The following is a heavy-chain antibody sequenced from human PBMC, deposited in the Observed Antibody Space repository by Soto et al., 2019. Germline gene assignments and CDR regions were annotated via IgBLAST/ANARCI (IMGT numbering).Heavy chain of an antibody. CDR1: GGSYSISTYS. CDR2: IYQSGVT. Sequence: SETLSLTCNMSGGSYSISTYSWSWIRQPPGKALQWIGFIYQSGVTSYNPSLASRVSISLDRSNNQCSLKLKSVTAADTAVYFCAGMPYTSGLRFDPWGPGTLVTVSS. J-gene: IGHJ5*02. V-gene: IGHV4-30-2*01. CDR3: AGMPYTSGLRFDP. D-gene: IGHD6-19*01.